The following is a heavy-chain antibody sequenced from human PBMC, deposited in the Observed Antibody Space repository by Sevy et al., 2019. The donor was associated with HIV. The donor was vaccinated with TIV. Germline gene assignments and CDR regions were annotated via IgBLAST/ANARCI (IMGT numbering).Heavy chain of an antibody. CDR2: INPNGGGT. Sequence: SVKVSCKASGYSFTGYYIHWVRQAPGQGLEWMGWINPNGGGTNYAQKFQGRVTMTGDTSISTAYMDLTRLRSDDTAVYYCSRSVYGSGTYLNDYWGQGTLVTVSS. CDR1: GYSFTGYY. CDR3: SRSVYGSGTYLNDY. D-gene: IGHD3-10*01. V-gene: IGHV1-2*02. J-gene: IGHJ4*02.